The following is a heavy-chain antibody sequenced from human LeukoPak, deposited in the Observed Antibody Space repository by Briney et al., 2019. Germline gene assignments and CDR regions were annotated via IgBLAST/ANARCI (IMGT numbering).Heavy chain of an antibody. J-gene: IGHJ6*03. CDR1: GGSISSSNW. CDR3: ARSVEGYCRGGSCYYYSYYMDV. Sequence: PSETLSLTCAVSGGSISSSNWWSWVRQPPGKGLEWIGEIYHSGSTNYNPSLKSRVTISVDKSKNQFSLKLSSVTAADTAVYYCARSVEGYCRGGSCYYYSYYMDVWGKGTTVTVSS. V-gene: IGHV4-4*02. CDR2: IYHSGST. D-gene: IGHD2-15*01.